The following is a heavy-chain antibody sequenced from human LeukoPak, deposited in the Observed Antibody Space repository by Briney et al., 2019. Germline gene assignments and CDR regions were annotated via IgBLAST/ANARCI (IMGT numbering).Heavy chain of an antibody. Sequence: GGSLRLSCAASGFTFSSYWMHWVRQAPGKGLVWVSRINTDGSSTSYADSVKGRFTTSRDNAKNTLYLQMNSLRAEDTAVYYCTTDPEDIVVVVAATGWGQGTLVTVSS. V-gene: IGHV3-74*01. CDR1: GFTFSSYW. D-gene: IGHD2-15*01. J-gene: IGHJ4*02. CDR2: INTDGSST. CDR3: TTDPEDIVVVVAATG.